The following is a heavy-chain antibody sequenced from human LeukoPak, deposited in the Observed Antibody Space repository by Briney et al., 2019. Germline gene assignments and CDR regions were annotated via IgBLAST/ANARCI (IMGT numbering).Heavy chain of an antibody. CDR3: ARGPRGGSSRVNAFDI. CDR2: INPNSGGT. CDR1: GYTFTGYY. V-gene: IGHV1-2*02. J-gene: IGHJ3*02. D-gene: IGHD2-15*01. Sequence: GASVKVSCKASGYTFTGYYMHWVRQAPGQGLEWMGWINPNSGGTNYAQKFQGRVTMTRDTSISTAYMELSRLRSDDTAVYYCARGPRGGSSRVNAFDIWGQGTMVTVSS.